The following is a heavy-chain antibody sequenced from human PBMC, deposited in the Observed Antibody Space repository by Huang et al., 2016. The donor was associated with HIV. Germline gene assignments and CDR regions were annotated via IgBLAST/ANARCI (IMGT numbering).Heavy chain of an antibody. CDR1: GGTFSSYA. D-gene: IGHD3-22*01. CDR2: FIPSFGTA. V-gene: IGHV1-69*01. J-gene: IGHJ4*02. CDR3: ARVESRRYYDSSGYYY. Sequence: QVQLVQSGAEVKKPGSSVKVSCKASGGTFSSYAISWVRQAPGPGLEWMGGFIPSFGTANYAQKFQGRVTITADESTSTAYMELSSLRSEDTAVYYCARVESRRYYDSSGYYYWGQGTLVTVSS.